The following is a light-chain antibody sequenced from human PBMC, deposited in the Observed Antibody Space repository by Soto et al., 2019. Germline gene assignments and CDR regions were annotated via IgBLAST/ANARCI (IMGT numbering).Light chain of an antibody. CDR2: RAT. J-gene: IGKJ5*01. CDR1: QDISTW. V-gene: IGKV1-12*01. CDR3: QQANSFPIT. Sequence: DIHISRSPSSVSSSVLDIVTITCLASQDISTWLAWFQQKPGKAPKLLIYRATALQLGVPSRFTGSGSGTDFSLNISSLQPEDFATYYCQQANSFPITFGQGTRLEIK.